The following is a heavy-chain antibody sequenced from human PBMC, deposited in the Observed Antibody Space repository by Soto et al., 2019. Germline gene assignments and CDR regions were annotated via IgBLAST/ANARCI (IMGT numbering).Heavy chain of an antibody. V-gene: IGHV3-9*01. CDR3: AKSTRAEYSSSYYYFDY. CDR2: ISWNSGSI. J-gene: IGHJ4*02. D-gene: IGHD6-13*01. Sequence: EVQLVESGGGLVQPGRSLRLSCAASGFTFDDYAIHWVRQAPGKGLEWVSGISWNSGSIGYADSVKGRFTISRDNAKNSLYLHMNRLRAEDTALYYCAKSTRAEYSSSYYYFDYWGQGNLVTVSS. CDR1: GFTFDDYA.